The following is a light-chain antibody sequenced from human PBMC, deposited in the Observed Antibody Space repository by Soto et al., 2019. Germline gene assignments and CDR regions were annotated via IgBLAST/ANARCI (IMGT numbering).Light chain of an antibody. J-gene: IGLJ3*02. CDR3: GAWDDSLSGQV. Sequence: QSVLAQPPSASATPGQRVIISCSGSSSNIGKNAVKWYQQFPGTAPKLLIHSDDQRPSGVPDRFSGSKSGTSASLTISGLQSEDEAHYYCGAWDDSLSGQVFGGGTKVTVL. V-gene: IGLV1-44*01. CDR2: SDD. CDR1: SSNIGKNA.